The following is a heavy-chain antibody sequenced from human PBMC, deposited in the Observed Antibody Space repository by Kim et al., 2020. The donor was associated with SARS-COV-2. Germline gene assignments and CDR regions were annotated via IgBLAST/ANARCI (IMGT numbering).Heavy chain of an antibody. Sequence: GGSLRLSCAASGFTFSSYAMHWVRQAPGKGLEWVAVISYDGSNKYYADSVKGRFTISRDNSKNTLYLQMNSLRAEDTAVYYCASLEVVAANSDYWGQGTLVTVSS. CDR1: GFTFSSYA. D-gene: IGHD2-15*01. CDR3: ASLEVVAANSDY. V-gene: IGHV3-30-3*01. J-gene: IGHJ4*02. CDR2: ISYDGSNK.